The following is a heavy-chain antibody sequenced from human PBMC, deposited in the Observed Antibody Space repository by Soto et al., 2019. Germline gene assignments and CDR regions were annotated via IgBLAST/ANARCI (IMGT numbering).Heavy chain of an antibody. CDR1: GFSFSTFG. V-gene: IGHV3-30*03. CDR2: ISTDGSDQ. CDR3: ATGVGSIYRFDC. Sequence: GGSLRLSCAASGFSFSTFGMHWVRQAPGKGLEWVALISTDGSDQYYADSVKGRFTISRDNSKNTLYLQVNSLRAEDTAVYYCATGVGSIYRFDCWGQGTLVTVSS. J-gene: IGHJ4*02. D-gene: IGHD1-26*01.